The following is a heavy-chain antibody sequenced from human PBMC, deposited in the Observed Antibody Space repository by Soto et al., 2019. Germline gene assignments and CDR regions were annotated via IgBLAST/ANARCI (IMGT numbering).Heavy chain of an antibody. CDR2: IYDTGAI. CDR3: TRLRITTNNDNWFDS. CDR1: GGSISSGGYY. D-gene: IGHD3-22*01. Sequence: PSETLSLTCTVSGGSISSGGYYWSWIRQRPGTGLEWIGHIYDTGAIYYNPSLRDRITISQDTSKNQFALNLSLVTAADTAVYYCTRLRITTNNDNWFDSWGQGTLVTVSS. J-gene: IGHJ5*01. V-gene: IGHV4-31*03.